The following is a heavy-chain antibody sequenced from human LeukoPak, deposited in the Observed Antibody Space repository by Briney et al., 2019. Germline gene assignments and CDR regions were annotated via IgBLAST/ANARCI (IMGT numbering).Heavy chain of an antibody. D-gene: IGHD3-10*01. V-gene: IGHV4-39*01. CDR3: ARLSGAYYFDY. CDR2: IYYSVST. Sequence: SETLSLTCTVSGGSISSSSYYWGWIRQPPGKGLEWIVSIYYSVSTYYNPSLKSRVTISGDTSKNQFSLKLSSVTAADTAVYYCARLSGAYYFDYWGQGTLVTVSS. J-gene: IGHJ4*02. CDR1: GGSISSSSYY.